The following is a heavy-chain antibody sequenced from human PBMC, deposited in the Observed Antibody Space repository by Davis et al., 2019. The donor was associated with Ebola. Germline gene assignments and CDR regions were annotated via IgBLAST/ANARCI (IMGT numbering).Heavy chain of an antibody. CDR1: GYTFTSYA. D-gene: IGHD3-10*01. CDR3: ARGLLWCGESHIDY. J-gene: IGHJ4*02. V-gene: IGHV1-2*06. CDR2: INPNSGGT. Sequence: ASVKVSCKASGYTFTSYAMNWVRQAPGQGLEWMGRINPNSGGTNYAQKFQGRVTMTRDTSISTAYMELSRLRSDDTAVYYCARGLLWCGESHIDYWGQGTLVTVSS.